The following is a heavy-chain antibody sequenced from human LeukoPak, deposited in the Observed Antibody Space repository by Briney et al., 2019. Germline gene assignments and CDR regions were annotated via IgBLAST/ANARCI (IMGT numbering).Heavy chain of an antibody. CDR3: ASAEYYYDSSGYPQSKELDY. J-gene: IGHJ4*02. CDR2: INTNTGNP. V-gene: IGHV7-4-1*02. D-gene: IGHD3-22*01. CDR1: RYTFTSYA. Sequence: ASVKVSCKASRYTFTSYAMNWVRQAPGQELEWMGWINTNTGNPTYAQGFTGRFVFSLDTSVSTAYLQISSLKAEDTAVYYCASAEYYYDSSGYPQSKELDYWGQGTLVTVSS.